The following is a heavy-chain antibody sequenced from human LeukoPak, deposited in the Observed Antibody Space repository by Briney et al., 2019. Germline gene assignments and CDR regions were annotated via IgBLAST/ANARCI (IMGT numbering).Heavy chain of an antibody. CDR2: IKPDGSDK. J-gene: IGHJ4*02. D-gene: IGHD3-3*01. CDR1: GFTFSSYA. V-gene: IGHV3-7*01. Sequence: PGGSLRLSCAASGFTFSSYAMSWVRQAPGKGLECVAKIKPDGSDKFYEDSVKGRFTISRDNAKNSLYLQMNSLTAEDTAVYYCAREDFWRLDYWGQGTMVTASS. CDR3: AREDFWRLDY.